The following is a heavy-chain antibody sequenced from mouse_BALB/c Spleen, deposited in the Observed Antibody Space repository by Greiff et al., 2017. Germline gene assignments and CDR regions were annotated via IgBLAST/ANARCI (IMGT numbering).Heavy chain of an antibody. CDR2: IYPGSGST. CDR1: GYTFTSYW. J-gene: IGHJ1*01. D-gene: IGHD2-14*01. Sequence: LQQPGSELVRPGASVKLSCKASGYTFTSYWMHWVKQRPGQGLEWIGNIYPGSGSTNYDEKFKSKATLTVYTSSSTAYMQLSSLTSEDSAVYYSTRWRYDWYFDVWGAGTTVTVSS. CDR3: TRWRYDWYFDV. V-gene: IGHV1S22*01.